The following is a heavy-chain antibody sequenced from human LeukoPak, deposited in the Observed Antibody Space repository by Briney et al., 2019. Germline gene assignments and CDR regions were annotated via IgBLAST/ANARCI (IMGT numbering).Heavy chain of an antibody. CDR1: GYTFTSYG. CDR3: ARVTPGVLMVYAPGENWFDP. Sequence: ASVKVSCKASGYTFTSYGISWVRQAPGQGLEWMGWISAYNGNTNYAQKLQGRVTMTTDTSTSTAYMELRSLRSDDTAVYYCARVTPGVLMVYAPGENWFDPWGQGTLVTVSS. CDR2: ISAYNGNT. J-gene: IGHJ5*02. V-gene: IGHV1-18*01. D-gene: IGHD2-8*01.